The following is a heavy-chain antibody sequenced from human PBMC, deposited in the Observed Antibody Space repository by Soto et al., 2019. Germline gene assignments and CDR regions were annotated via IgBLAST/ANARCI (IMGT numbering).Heavy chain of an antibody. Sequence: GGSLRLPCAASGFTFSSYGMHWVRQAPGKGLEWVAVISYDGSNKYYADSVKGRFTISRDNSKNTLYLQMNSLRAEDTAVYYCAKEMLSSISSGYYYPLDYWGQGTLVTVSS. J-gene: IGHJ4*02. CDR3: AKEMLSSISSGYYYPLDY. CDR1: GFTFSSYG. D-gene: IGHD3-22*01. V-gene: IGHV3-30*18. CDR2: ISYDGSNK.